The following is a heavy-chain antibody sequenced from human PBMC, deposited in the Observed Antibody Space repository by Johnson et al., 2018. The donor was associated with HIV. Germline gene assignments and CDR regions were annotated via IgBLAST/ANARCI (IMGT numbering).Heavy chain of an antibody. J-gene: IGHJ3*01. CDR2: INWNGGST. D-gene: IGHD4-17*01. CDR3: ARSPEIGDRLWRAFDV. V-gene: IGHV3-20*04. CDR1: GFTFDDYG. Sequence: EVQLVESGGAVVRPGGSLRLSCAASGFTFDDYGMSWVRQTPVKGLEWVSGINWNGGSTGYADSVKGRFTISRDNSKNTLYLQMNSLRAEDTAVYYCARSPEIGDRLWRAFDVWGQGTMVTVSS.